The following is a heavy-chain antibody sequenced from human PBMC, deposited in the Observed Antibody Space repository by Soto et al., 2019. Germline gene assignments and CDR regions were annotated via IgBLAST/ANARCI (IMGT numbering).Heavy chain of an antibody. CDR3: ARRSSGSYPNYYYYGMDV. D-gene: IGHD3-10*01. J-gene: IGHJ6*02. V-gene: IGHV5-51*01. CDR2: IYPDDSDT. CDR1: GYSFTTYW. Sequence: PGAALKISCQASGYSFTTYWIGWVRQMPGKGLEWMGIIYPDDSDTRYTPSFQGQVTMSVDKSISTAYLQWSSLKASDTAMYYCARRSSGSYPNYYYYGMDVWGQGTTVTVSS.